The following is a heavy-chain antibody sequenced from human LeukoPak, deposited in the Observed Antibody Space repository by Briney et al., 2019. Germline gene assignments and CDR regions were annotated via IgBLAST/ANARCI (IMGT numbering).Heavy chain of an antibody. CDR2: IKADASDK. D-gene: IGHD1-26*01. CDR3: AKVATIYYFDY. CDR1: GFTFSNYW. V-gene: IGHV3-7*03. Sequence: GGSLRLSCAASGFTFSNYWMNWVRQAPGKGLEWVASIKADASDKYYVDSVKGRFTISRDNSKNTLYLQMNSLRAEDTAVYYCAKVATIYYFDYWGQGTLVTVSS. J-gene: IGHJ4*02.